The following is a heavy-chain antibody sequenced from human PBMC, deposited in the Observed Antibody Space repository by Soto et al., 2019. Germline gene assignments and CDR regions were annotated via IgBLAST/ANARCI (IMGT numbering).Heavy chain of an antibody. CDR2: IYHSGST. Sequence: QVQLQESGPGLVRPSETLSLTCTVSGGSINNYYWSWIRQPPGKGLEWIGYIYHSGSTSYSPSLKSRVTISVDKSKNPFSPKLSSVPAADTAVYYCARGSAWSGTNWFDPWGQGTLITVSS. CDR1: GGSINNYY. D-gene: IGHD6-19*01. CDR3: ARGSAWSGTNWFDP. V-gene: IGHV4-4*09. J-gene: IGHJ5*02.